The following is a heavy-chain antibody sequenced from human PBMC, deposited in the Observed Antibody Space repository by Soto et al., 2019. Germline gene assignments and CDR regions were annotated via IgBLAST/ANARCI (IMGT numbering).Heavy chain of an antibody. D-gene: IGHD3-3*01. CDR3: AREGYYDFWSGTYYYMDV. CDR2: ISAYNGNT. CDR1: GYTFTSYG. Sequence: ASVKVSCKASGYTFTSYGISWVRQAPGQGLEWMGWISAYNGNTNCAQKLQGRVTMTTDTSTSTAYMELRSLRSDDTAVYYCAREGYYDFWSGTYYYMDVWGKGTTVTVSS. V-gene: IGHV1-18*01. J-gene: IGHJ6*03.